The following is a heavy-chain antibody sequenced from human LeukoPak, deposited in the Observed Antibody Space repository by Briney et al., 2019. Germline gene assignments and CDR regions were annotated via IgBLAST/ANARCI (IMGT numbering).Heavy chain of an antibody. CDR2: ISYDGSNK. V-gene: IGHV3-30*18. CDR1: GFTFSSYG. J-gene: IGHJ5*02. D-gene: IGHD3-22*01. CDR3: AKDGTYYYDSSGYWSWFDP. Sequence: GRSLRLSCAASGFTFSSYGMHWVRQAPGKGLEWVAVISYDGSNKYYADSVKGRFTISRDNSKNTLYLQMNSLRAEDTAVYYCAKDGTYYYDSSGYWSWFDPWGQGTLVTVSS.